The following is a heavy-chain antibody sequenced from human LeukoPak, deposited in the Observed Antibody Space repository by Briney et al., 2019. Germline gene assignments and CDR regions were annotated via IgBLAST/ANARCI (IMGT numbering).Heavy chain of an antibody. CDR2: IYHSGIT. CDR3: AIYCSGGSCLFDY. V-gene: IGHV4-38-2*01. CDR1: AYSISSGYR. Sequence: SETLSLTCAVSAYSISSGYRWGWIRQPPGKGLEWIGSIYHSGITYYNPSLKSRVTISVDTSNNQFSLELTSVTAADTAVYYCAIYCSGGSCLFDYWGQGTLVTVSS. D-gene: IGHD2-15*01. J-gene: IGHJ4*02.